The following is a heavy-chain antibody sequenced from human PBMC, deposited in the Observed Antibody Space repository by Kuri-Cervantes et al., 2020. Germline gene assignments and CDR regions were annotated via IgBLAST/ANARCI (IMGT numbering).Heavy chain of an antibody. J-gene: IGHJ6*02. D-gene: IGHD2-15*01. CDR1: GYTFTRYG. V-gene: IGHV1-18*01. Sequence: ASVKVSCKASGYTFTRYGISWVRQAPGQGLEWMGWISAYNGNTNYAQKHQGRFNMTTDTSTSTAYMELRSLRSDDPAVYYPAKENPPCYCSGCSCYKPYYYGMDVWGQGTTVTVSS. CDR2: ISAYNGNT. CDR3: AKENPPCYCSGCSCYKPYYYGMDV.